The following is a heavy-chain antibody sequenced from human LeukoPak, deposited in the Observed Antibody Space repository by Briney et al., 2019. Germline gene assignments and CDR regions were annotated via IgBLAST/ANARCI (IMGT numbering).Heavy chain of an antibody. CDR2: IRYDGSNK. Sequence: GGSLRLSCAASGFTFSSYEMNWVRQAPGKGLEWVAFIRYDGSNKYYADSVKGRFTISRDNSKNTLYLQMNSLRAEDTAVYYCAKDPSDIVVVPAAMHHYYYYMDVWGKGTTVTISS. J-gene: IGHJ6*03. CDR1: GFTFSSYE. V-gene: IGHV3-30*02. CDR3: AKDPSDIVVVPAAMHHYYYYMDV. D-gene: IGHD2-2*01.